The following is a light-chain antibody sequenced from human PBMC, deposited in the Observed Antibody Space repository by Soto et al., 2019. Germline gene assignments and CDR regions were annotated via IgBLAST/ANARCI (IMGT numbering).Light chain of an antibody. CDR2: DAS. J-gene: IGKJ1*01. V-gene: IGKV1-5*01. CDR3: QQYNDYSTWT. CDR1: QSISSW. Sequence: EIQMTQSPSTLSASEGDRVTITCRASQSISSWLAWYQQKPGKAPKVLIWDASSLQRGVPSRFSGSGSGTEFTLTISSLQPDDFATYYCQQYNDYSTWTFGQGTKVDLK.